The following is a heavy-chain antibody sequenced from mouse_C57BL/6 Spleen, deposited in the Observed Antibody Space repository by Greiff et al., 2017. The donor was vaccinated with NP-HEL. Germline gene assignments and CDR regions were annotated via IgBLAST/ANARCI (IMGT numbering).Heavy chain of an antibody. V-gene: IGHV14-2*01. Sequence: EVKLVESGAELVKPGASVKLSCTASGFNIKDYYMHWVKQRTEQGLEWIGRIDPEDGETKYVPKFQGKATITADTSSNTAYLQLSSLTSEDTAVYYCARWVTTVVPYFDYWGQGTTLTVSS. CDR3: ARWVTTVVPYFDY. J-gene: IGHJ2*01. CDR1: GFNIKDYY. D-gene: IGHD1-1*01. CDR2: IDPEDGET.